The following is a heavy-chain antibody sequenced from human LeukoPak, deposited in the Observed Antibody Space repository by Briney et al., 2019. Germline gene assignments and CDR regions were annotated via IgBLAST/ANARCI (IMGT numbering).Heavy chain of an antibody. D-gene: IGHD4-17*01. CDR1: GGTFSSYA. Sequence: GALVKVSCKASGGTFSSYAISWVRQAPGQGLEWMGGIIPIFGTANYAQKFQGRVTITADESTSTAYMELSSLRSEDTAVYYCARDDPPNTVSHEYYYYYYGMDVWGQGTTVTVSS. CDR3: ARDDPPNTVSHEYYYYYYGMDV. V-gene: IGHV1-69*13. J-gene: IGHJ6*02. CDR2: IIPIFGTA.